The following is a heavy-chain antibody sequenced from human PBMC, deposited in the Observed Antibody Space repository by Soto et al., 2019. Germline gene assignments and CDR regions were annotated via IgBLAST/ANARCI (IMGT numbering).Heavy chain of an antibody. CDR1: GFTFSSYS. D-gene: IGHD3-3*01. CDR3: ARDLDDAFDI. CDR2: ISSSSSYI. Sequence: EVQLVESGGGLVKPGGSLRLSCAASGFTFSSYSMNWVRQAPGKGLEWVSSISSSSSYIYYADSVKGRFTISRDNAKNSPYLQMNSLRAEDTAVYYCARDLDDAFDIWGQGTMVTVSS. V-gene: IGHV3-21*01. J-gene: IGHJ3*02.